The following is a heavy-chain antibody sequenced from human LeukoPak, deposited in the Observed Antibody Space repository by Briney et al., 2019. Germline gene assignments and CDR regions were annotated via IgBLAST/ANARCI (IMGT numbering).Heavy chain of an antibody. CDR2: ISAYNGNT. Sequence: ASVKVSCKASGYTFTSYGISWVRQAPGQGLEWMGWISAYNGNTNYAQNFQGRVTMTRDTSITTAYMELTRLKSDDTAVYYCASRGSNWYFFWGQGTLVTVSS. CDR1: GYTFTSYG. J-gene: IGHJ4*02. D-gene: IGHD6-13*01. V-gene: IGHV1-18*01. CDR3: ASRGSNWYFF.